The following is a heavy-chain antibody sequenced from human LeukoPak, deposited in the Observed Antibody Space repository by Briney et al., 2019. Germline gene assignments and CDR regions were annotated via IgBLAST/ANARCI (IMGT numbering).Heavy chain of an antibody. J-gene: IGHJ4*02. D-gene: IGHD1-1*01. V-gene: IGHV3-21*01. CDR2: ITSSSRYI. Sequence: GGSLRLSCAASGFTFSTYTMNWVRQAPGKGLEWVSSITSSSRYIYYADSVRGRFTISRDNAKNSLYQQMNSLRAEDTAIYYCATSPGELEFDYWGQGTLVTVSS. CDR1: GFTFSTYT. CDR3: ATSPGELEFDY.